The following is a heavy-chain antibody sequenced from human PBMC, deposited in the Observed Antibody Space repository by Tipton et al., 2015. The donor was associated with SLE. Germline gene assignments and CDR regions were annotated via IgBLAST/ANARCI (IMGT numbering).Heavy chain of an antibody. Sequence: LSCTVAGYSISTAYYWGWIRQTPGKGLEWIGDIHHGGSTYYNPSLNSRVTISVDTSKSQLFLKLSSVTAADTAVYYCASLPIFGVVHDAYDFWGQGTPVTVSS. V-gene: IGHV4-38-2*02. CDR3: ASLPIFGVVHDAYDF. CDR2: IHHGGST. D-gene: IGHD3-3*01. J-gene: IGHJ3*01. CDR1: GYSISTAYY.